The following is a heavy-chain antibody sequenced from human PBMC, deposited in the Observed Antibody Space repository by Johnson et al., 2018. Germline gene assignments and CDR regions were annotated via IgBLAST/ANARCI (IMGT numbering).Heavy chain of an antibody. J-gene: IGHJ6*03. CDR1: GGSISSYY. CDR2: IYYSGST. Sequence: QVQLQESGPGLVKPSETXSLTCTVSGGSISSYYWSWIRQPPGKGLEWIGYIYYSGSTNYNPSLKSRVPISVDTSKNHFSLKLSSGTAADTAGYSCSRGYSSLIDYYYYMDVWGKGTTVTVS. D-gene: IGHD2-21*01. V-gene: IGHV4-59*01. CDR3: SRGYSSLIDYYYYMDV.